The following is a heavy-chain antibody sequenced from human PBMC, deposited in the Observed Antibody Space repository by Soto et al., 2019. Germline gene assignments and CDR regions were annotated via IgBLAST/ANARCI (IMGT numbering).Heavy chain of an antibody. CDR1: GFTFSSYA. J-gene: IGHJ4*02. D-gene: IGHD6-19*01. V-gene: IGHV3-30-3*01. Sequence: GGSLRLSCAASGFTFSSYAMHWVRQAPGKGLEWVAVISYDGSNKYYADSVKGRFTISRDNSKNTLYLQMNSLRAEDTAVYYCARDGSVAGTGSYFDYWGQGTLVTVSS. CDR2: ISYDGSNK. CDR3: ARDGSVAGTGSYFDY.